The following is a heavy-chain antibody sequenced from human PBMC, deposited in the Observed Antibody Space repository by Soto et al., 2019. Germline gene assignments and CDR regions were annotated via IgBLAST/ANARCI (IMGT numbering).Heavy chain of an antibody. J-gene: IGHJ3*02. CDR1: GGSFSGYY. CDR3: ASRIEVGHEAGAFDI. V-gene: IGHV4-34*01. CDR2: INHSGST. D-gene: IGHD6-19*01. Sequence: SETLSLTCAVYGGSFSGYYWSWIRQPPGKGLEWIGEINHSGSTNYNPSLKSRVTISVDTSKNQFSLKLSSVTAADTAVYYCASRIEVGHEAGAFDIWGQGTTVTVSS.